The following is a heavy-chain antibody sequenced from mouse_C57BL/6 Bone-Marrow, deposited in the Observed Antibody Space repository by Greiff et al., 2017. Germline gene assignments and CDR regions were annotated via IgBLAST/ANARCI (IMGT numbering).Heavy chain of an antibody. CDR2: ISDGGSYT. V-gene: IGHV5-4*01. D-gene: IGHD1-1*01. Sequence: EVKLVESGGGLVKPGGSLKLSCAASGFTFSSYAMSWVRQTPEKRMEWVATISDGGSYTYYPDNVKGRFTISRDNAKNNLYMQMSQLKSEDTAMYYCARDRGPYYYGSSYGFAYWGQGTLVTVSA. CDR3: ARDRGPYYYGSSYGFAY. CDR1: GFTFSSYA. J-gene: IGHJ3*01.